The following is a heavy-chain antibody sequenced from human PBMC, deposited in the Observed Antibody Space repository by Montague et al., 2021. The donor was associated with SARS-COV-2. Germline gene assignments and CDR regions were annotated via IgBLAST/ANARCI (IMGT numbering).Heavy chain of an antibody. V-gene: IGHV2-70*11. CDR1: GFSLKTPGMC. D-gene: IGHD1-26*01. CDR2: IDWDGDK. CDR3: ARTSPYSGSYKEFDY. Sequence: PALVTPTQTVTLTCTFSGFSLKTPGMCVSWIRQPPGKALEWLARIDWDGDKDFSTSLKTRLTVSRDTSKNQVVLTMTNMGPGDTATYYCARTSPYSGSYKEFDYWGQGVLVTVSS. J-gene: IGHJ4*02.